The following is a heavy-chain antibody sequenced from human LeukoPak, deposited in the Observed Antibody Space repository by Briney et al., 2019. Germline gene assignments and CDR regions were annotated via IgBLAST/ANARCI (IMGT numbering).Heavy chain of an antibody. Sequence: SETLSLTCAVYGGSFSGYYWSWIRQPPGKGLEWIGEINHSGSTNYNPSLKSRVTISVDTSKNQFSLKLSSVTAADTAVYYRARAGYDYVWGSYRLFDYWGQGTLVTVSS. D-gene: IGHD3-16*02. CDR1: GGSFSGYY. CDR3: ARAGYDYVWGSYRLFDY. CDR2: INHSGST. J-gene: IGHJ4*02. V-gene: IGHV4-34*01.